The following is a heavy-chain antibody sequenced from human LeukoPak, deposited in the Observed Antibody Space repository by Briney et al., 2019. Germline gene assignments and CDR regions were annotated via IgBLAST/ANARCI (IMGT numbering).Heavy chain of an antibody. Sequence: SETLSLTCTVSGGSTSSTSDYWGWIRQPPGKGLEWIGSMYYRGTTYYNPSLKSRVTISEETAKNQFSLKLSSVTAADTAVYYCARHRSYYSHFDGWGQGTLVTVSS. J-gene: IGHJ4*02. CDR1: GGSTSSTSDY. D-gene: IGHD3-10*01. V-gene: IGHV4-39*07. CDR3: ARHRSYYSHFDG. CDR2: MYYRGTT.